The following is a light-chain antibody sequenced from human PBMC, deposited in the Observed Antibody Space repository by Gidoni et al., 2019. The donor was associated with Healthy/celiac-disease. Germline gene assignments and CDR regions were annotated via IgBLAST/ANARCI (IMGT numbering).Light chain of an antibody. CDR1: SSDVGSYNL. CDR3: CSYAGSSTWV. Sequence: QSALTQPASVSGCPGQSITISCTGTSSDVGSYNLVSWYQQHPGKAPKLMIYEGSKRPSGVSNRFSGSKSGNPASLTISGLQAEDEADYYCCSYAGSSTWVFGGGTKLPVL. V-gene: IGLV2-23*01. J-gene: IGLJ3*02. CDR2: EGS.